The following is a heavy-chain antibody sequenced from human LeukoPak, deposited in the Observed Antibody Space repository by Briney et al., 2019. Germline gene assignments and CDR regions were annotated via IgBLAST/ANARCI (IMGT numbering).Heavy chain of an antibody. CDR3: AAGAGVIDAFDI. V-gene: IGHV4-59*01. CDR2: IYYSGST. CDR1: GVSISSYY. J-gene: IGHJ3*02. D-gene: IGHD6-19*01. Sequence: SETLSLTCTVSGVSISSYYWSWVRQPPGKGLEWIGYIYYSGSTNYNPSLKSRVTISVDTSKNQFSLKLSSVTAAGTAVYFSAAGAGVIDAFDIWGQGTMVTVSS.